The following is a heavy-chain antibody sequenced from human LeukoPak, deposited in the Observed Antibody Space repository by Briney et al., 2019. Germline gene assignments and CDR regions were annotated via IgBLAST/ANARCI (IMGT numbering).Heavy chain of an antibody. V-gene: IGHV3-7*01. D-gene: IGHD6-13*01. J-gene: IGHJ4*02. CDR2: VKQDGTEK. Sequence: GGSLRLSCTASGFTFSSYSMNWVRQAPGKGLEWVANVKQDGTEKFYVDSVKGRFTISRDNGKNSLYLQMNSLRVEDTAIYYCARAGGTSWADYWGQGTLVTVSS. CDR1: GFTFSSYS. CDR3: ARAGGTSWADY.